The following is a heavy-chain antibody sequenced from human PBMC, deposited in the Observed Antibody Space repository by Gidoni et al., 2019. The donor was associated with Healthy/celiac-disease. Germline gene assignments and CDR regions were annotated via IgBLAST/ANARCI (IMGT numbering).Heavy chain of an antibody. CDR1: GFTFRSSA. CDR2: ISGSGGST. V-gene: IGHV3-23*01. CDR3: AKTSYSSGWVGAFDI. D-gene: IGHD6-19*01. J-gene: IGHJ3*02. Sequence: EVQLLESGGGLVQPGGSLRLSCAASGFTFRSSAMRWVRQAPGKGLEWVSAISGSGGSTYYADSVKGRFTISRDNSKNTLYLQMNSLRAEDTAVYYCAKTSYSSGWVGAFDIWGQGTMVTVSS.